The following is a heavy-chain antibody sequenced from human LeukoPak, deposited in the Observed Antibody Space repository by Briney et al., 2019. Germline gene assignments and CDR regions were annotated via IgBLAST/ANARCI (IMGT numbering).Heavy chain of an antibody. CDR1: GYTFSSYA. Sequence: GGALRLSCAASGYTFSSYAMSWVRQAPGKGLEWVSAISGSGGSTYYADSVKGRFTISRDNSKNTLYLQMNSLRAEDTAVYYCAKDMGVDTAMVTSPYFDYWGQGTLVTVSS. CDR2: ISGSGGST. J-gene: IGHJ4*02. CDR3: AKDMGVDTAMVTSPYFDY. D-gene: IGHD5-18*01. V-gene: IGHV3-23*01.